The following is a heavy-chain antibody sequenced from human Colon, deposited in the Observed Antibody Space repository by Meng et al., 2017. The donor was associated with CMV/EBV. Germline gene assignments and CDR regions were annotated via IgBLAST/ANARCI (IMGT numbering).Heavy chain of an antibody. CDR1: GFTFDDYA. V-gene: IGHV3-9*03. CDR3: TKDNDRFGDLGTKNAMDV. CDR2: ISWNSDNV. J-gene: IGHJ6*02. D-gene: IGHD3-10*01. Sequence: GGSLRLSCAAPGFTFDDYAMHWVRQAPGKGLEWVSSISWNSDNVGYAVSVKGRFTISRDNAKNSLYLQMNSLRVEDMALYYCTKDNDRFGDLGTKNAMDVWGQGTTVTVSS.